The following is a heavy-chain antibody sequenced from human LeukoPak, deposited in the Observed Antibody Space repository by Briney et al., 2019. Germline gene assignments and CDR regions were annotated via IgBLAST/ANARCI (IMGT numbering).Heavy chain of an antibody. Sequence: GGSLRLSCAASGFTFNSYAMSWVRQAPGKGLEWVSSISGSGDITYFGDSVKGRFTISRDKSKYTLYLQMNSLRAEDTAVYYCAKDKDVTKLGYFDYWGQGTLVTVSS. J-gene: IGHJ4*02. CDR2: ISGSGDIT. CDR3: AKDKDVTKLGYFDY. CDR1: GFTFNSYA. V-gene: IGHV3-23*01. D-gene: IGHD3-3*01.